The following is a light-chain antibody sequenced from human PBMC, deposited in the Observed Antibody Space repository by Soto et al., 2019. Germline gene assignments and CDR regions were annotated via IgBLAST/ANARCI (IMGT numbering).Light chain of an antibody. V-gene: IGLV1-51*01. CDR2: DNN. J-gene: IGLJ3*02. Sequence: QSVLTQPPSVSAAPGQKVTISCSGSHSNIGKNFVSWYQHLPGTAPKLLIYDNNKRPSGIPARFSGSKSGTSATLDITGLLTGDEADYYCGTWESSLDAGVFGGGTKVTVL. CDR3: GTWESSLDAGV. CDR1: HSNIGKNF.